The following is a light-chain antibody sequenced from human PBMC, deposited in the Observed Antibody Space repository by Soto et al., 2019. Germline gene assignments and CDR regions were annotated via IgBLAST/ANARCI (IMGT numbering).Light chain of an antibody. J-gene: IGLJ1*01. V-gene: IGLV2-8*01. CDR3: SSYGGYNNVV. Sequence: QSALTQPPSASGSPVQSVTISCTGTSSDVGGYNYVSWFQQHPGKAPKLIIHEVNQRPSGVPDRFSGSKSGNTASLTVSGLQAEDEGTYYCSSYGGYNNVVFGTGTKVTV. CDR1: SSDVGGYNY. CDR2: EVN.